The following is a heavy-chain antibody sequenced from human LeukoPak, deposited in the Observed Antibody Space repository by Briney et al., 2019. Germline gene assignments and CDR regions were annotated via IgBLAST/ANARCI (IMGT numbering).Heavy chain of an antibody. V-gene: IGHV3-23*01. CDR3: AKATPSDYDYVWGSPTYGMDV. D-gene: IGHD3-16*01. CDR2: ISGSGGST. Sequence: TGGSLRLSCAASGFTFSSYAMSWVRQAPGKGLEWVSAISGSGGSTYYADSVKGRFTISRDNSKNTLYLQMNSLRAEDTAVYYCAKATPSDYDYVWGSPTYGMDVWGQGTTVTVSS. CDR1: GFTFSSYA. J-gene: IGHJ6*02.